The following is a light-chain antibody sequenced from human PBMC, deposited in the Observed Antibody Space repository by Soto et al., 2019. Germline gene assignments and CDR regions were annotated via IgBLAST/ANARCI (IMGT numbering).Light chain of an antibody. CDR1: SGHNSYS. Sequence: QSVLTQSPSASASLGASVKITCTLSSGHNSYSIAWHQQQPGKGPRYLMKVNSDGSHIKGDGIPARFSGSSSGAERYLTISSLQSEDEGDYYCQTWGTVIQVFGGGTKLTVL. V-gene: IGLV4-69*01. CDR3: QTWGTVIQV. J-gene: IGLJ3*02. CDR2: VNSDGSH.